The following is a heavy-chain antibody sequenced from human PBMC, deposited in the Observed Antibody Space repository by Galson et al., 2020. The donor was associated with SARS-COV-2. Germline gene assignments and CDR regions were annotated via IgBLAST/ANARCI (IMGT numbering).Heavy chain of an antibody. J-gene: IGHJ4*02. CDR1: GFTFSSYW. D-gene: IGHD3-16*01. CDR2: INTNGGTS. V-gene: IGHV3-74*01. CDR3: VRGDRLDPLQY. Sequence: GESLKISCVASGFTFSSYWMNWVRQGPGKGLVWVSSINTNGGTSRYADSVKGRLTISRDNAKNTLFLQMNSLRVEDTAVYYCVRGDRLDPLQYWGQGSQFTVSS.